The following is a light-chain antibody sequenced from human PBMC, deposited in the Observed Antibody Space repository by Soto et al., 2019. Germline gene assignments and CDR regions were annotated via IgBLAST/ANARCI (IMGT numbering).Light chain of an antibody. Sequence: DIQMTQSPSSLSASVGDRVTITCRASQSISSYLNLYQQKPGKAPKLLIYAASSLQSWVPSRFSGSGSGTDFTLTISSLQPEDFATYYCQQSYSTPRTFGQGTRLEIK. V-gene: IGKV1-39*01. CDR2: AAS. CDR3: QQSYSTPRT. J-gene: IGKJ5*01. CDR1: QSISSY.